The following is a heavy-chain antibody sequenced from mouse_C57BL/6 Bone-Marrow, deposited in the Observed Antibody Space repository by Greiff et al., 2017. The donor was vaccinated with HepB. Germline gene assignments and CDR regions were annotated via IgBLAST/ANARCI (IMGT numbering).Heavy chain of an antibody. CDR3: ARRVITTVVVHDV. Sequence: VQLKESGPELVKPGASVKIPCKASGYTFTDYNMDWVKQSHGKSLEWIGDINPNNGGTIYNQKFKGKATLTVDKSSSTAYMELRSLTSEDAAVYYGARRVITTVVVHDVWGTGTTVTVSS. CDR1: GYTFTDYN. V-gene: IGHV1-18*01. D-gene: IGHD1-1*01. CDR2: INPNNGGT. J-gene: IGHJ1*03.